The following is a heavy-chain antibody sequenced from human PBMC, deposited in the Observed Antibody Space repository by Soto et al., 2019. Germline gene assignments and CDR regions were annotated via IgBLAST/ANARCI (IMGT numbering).Heavy chain of an antibody. J-gene: IGHJ4*02. V-gene: IGHV4-39*01. CDR1: GGSISSSSYY. CDR3: ARHSYYDSSGYYSASPDFDY. D-gene: IGHD3-22*01. Sequence: SETLSLTCTVSGGSISSSSYYWGWIRQPPGKGLEWIGSIYYSGSTYYNPSLKSRVTISVDTSKNQFSLKLSSVTAADTAVYYCARHSYYDSSGYYSASPDFDYWGQGTLVTVSS. CDR2: IYYSGST.